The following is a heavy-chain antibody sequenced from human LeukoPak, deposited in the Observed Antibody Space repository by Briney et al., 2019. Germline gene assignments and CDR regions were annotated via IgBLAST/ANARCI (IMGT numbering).Heavy chain of an antibody. D-gene: IGHD6-13*01. V-gene: IGHV4-39*01. Sequence: SETLSLTCTVSGGSISSSSYYWGWIRQPPGKGLEWIGSIYYSGSTYYSPSLKSRVTISVDTSKNQFSLKLSSVTAADTAVYYCARRSSWSNRGFDYWGQGTLVTVSS. J-gene: IGHJ4*02. CDR1: GGSISSSSYY. CDR2: IYYSGST. CDR3: ARRSSWSNRGFDY.